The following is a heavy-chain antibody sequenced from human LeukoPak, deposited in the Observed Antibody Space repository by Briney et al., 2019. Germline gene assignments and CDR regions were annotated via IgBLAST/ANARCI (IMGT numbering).Heavy chain of an antibody. CDR1: GFTFSSYS. Sequence: GGSLRLSCAASGFTFSSYSMNWVRQAPGKGLEWVSSISSSSSYIYYADSVKGRFTISRDNSKNTLYLQMNSLRAEDTAVYYCAKGGNYDILTGYFYWGQGTLVTVSS. CDR3: AKGGNYDILTGYFY. J-gene: IGHJ4*02. V-gene: IGHV3-21*04. D-gene: IGHD3-9*01. CDR2: ISSSSSYI.